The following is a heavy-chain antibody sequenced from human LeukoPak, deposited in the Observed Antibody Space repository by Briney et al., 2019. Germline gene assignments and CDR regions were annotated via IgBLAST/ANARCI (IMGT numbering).Heavy chain of an antibody. CDR1: GFTFSSYA. Sequence: GGSLRLSCAASGFTFSSYAMSWVRQAPGKGLEWVSAISGSGGSTYYADSVKGRFTISRDNSKNTLYLQMNSLRAEDTAVYYCAKVTVLGVVTGGYFDYWGQGTLVTVSS. D-gene: IGHD3-3*01. CDR2: ISGSGGST. V-gene: IGHV3-23*01. CDR3: AKVTVLGVVTGGYFDY. J-gene: IGHJ4*02.